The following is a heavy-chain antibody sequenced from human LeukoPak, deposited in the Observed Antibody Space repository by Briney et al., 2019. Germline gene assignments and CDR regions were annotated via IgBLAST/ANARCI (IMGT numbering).Heavy chain of an antibody. CDR3: ARVSGPYITTGRPLDC. D-gene: IGHD1-1*01. CDR2: ISFDGSSK. V-gene: IGHV3-30-3*01. Sequence: PGESLRLSCAASGFTFITCAMHWVRQAPGKGLEWVAVISFDGSSKNYADSVKGRFTISRDNSKNTLYLQMNSLRAEDTAVYYCARVSGPYITTGRPLDCWGQGTLVTVSS. CDR1: GFTFITCA. J-gene: IGHJ4*02.